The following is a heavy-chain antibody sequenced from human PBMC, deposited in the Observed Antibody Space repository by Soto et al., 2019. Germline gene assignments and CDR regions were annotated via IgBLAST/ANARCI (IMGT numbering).Heavy chain of an antibody. Sequence: PXVSLRLSCAASGFTFSSYDMHWVRQATGKGLEWVSAIGTAGDTYYPGSVKGRFTISRENAKNSLYLQMNSLRAGDTAVYYCARADYGTGFSWFDPWGQGTLVTVSS. CDR1: GFTFSSYD. CDR3: ARADYGTGFSWFDP. CDR2: IGTAGDT. D-gene: IGHD4-17*01. J-gene: IGHJ5*02. V-gene: IGHV3-13*01.